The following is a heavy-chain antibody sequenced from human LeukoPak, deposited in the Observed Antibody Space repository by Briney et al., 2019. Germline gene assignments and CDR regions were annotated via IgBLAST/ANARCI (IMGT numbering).Heavy chain of an antibody. CDR2: INAGNGNT. CDR1: GYTFTSYA. V-gene: IGHV1-3*01. Sequence: ASVKVSCKASGYTFTSYAMHWVRQAPGQRLEWMGWINAGNGNTKYSQKFQGRVTITRDASASTAYMELSSLRSEDTAVYYCARSREWGVNMIVVVSHTFDIWGQGTMVTVSS. J-gene: IGHJ3*02. D-gene: IGHD3-22*01. CDR3: ARSREWGVNMIVVVSHTFDI.